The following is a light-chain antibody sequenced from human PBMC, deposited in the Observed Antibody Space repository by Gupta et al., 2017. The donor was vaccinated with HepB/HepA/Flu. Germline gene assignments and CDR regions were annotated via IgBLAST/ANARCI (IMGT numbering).Light chain of an antibody. CDR2: DVS. V-gene: IGLV2-14*03. J-gene: IGLJ2*01. CDR1: SSDVGGYNY. CDR3: SSYTSSSTVV. Sequence: QSALTQPASVSGSPGQSIHISCTGTSSDVGGYNYGSWYHHHQGKAPKLMIYDVSNRPSGVSNRFSGSKSSNTASLTISVLQAEDEADYYCSSYTSSSTVVFGGGTKLTVL.